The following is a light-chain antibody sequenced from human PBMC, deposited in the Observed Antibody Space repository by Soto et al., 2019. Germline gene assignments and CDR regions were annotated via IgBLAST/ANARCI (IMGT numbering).Light chain of an antibody. CDR1: SSDVGGYNY. Sequence: QSALTQPASVSGSPGQSITISCTGTSSDVGGYNYVSWYHQHAGKAPKLMIYEVSNRPSGVSNRFSGSKSGNTASLTISGLQAEDEADYYCSSYTSSSTVVFGGGTKLTVL. V-gene: IGLV2-14*01. CDR2: EVS. CDR3: SSYTSSSTVV. J-gene: IGLJ2*01.